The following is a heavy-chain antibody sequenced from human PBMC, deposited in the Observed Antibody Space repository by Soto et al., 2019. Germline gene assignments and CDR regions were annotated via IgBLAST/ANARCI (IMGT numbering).Heavy chain of an antibody. Sequence: QVQLQESGPGLVKPSQTLSLTCTVSGGPISSGGYYWSWIRQHPGKGLEWIGYIYYSGSTYYNPSLKSRVTMSVDTSKNQFSLKLCSVTAADTAVYYCARRPTSGAARRAGYFDYWGQGTLVTVSS. CDR2: IYYSGST. J-gene: IGHJ4*02. V-gene: IGHV4-31*03. CDR3: ARRPTSGAARRAGYFDY. D-gene: IGHD6-6*01. CDR1: GGPISSGGYY.